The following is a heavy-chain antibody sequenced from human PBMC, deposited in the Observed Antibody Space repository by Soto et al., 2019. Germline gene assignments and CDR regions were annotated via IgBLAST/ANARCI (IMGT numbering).Heavy chain of an antibody. Sequence: EVQVVESGGGLIQPGGSLRLSCAASGFTVSSTFMSWVRQAPGEGLERVSVIYSGCSTYYADCVQGRFTISRDISKSAVYRQMNSLRDEDTAVYYGERDITVAGTGFDYWGQGSLVTVSS. CDR2: IYSGCST. CDR1: GFTVSSTF. D-gene: IGHD6-19*01. V-gene: IGHV3-53*01. J-gene: IGHJ4*02. CDR3: ERDITVAGTGFDY.